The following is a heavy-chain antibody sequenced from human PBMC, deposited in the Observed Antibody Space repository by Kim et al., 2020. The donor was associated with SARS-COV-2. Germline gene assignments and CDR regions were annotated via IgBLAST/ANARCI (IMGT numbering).Heavy chain of an antibody. CDR3: ARDAGYYYGSGPGY. CDR2: ISYDGSNK. D-gene: IGHD3-10*01. CDR1: GFTFSSYA. V-gene: IGHV3-30*04. J-gene: IGHJ4*02. Sequence: GGSLRLSCAASGFTFSSYAMHWVRQAPGKGLEWVAVISYDGSNKYYADSVKGRFTISRDNSKNTLYLQMNSLRAEDTAVYYCARDAGYYYGSGPGYWGQGTLVTVSS.